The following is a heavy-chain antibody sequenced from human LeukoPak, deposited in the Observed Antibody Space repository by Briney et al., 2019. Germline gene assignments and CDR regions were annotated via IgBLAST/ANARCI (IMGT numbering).Heavy chain of an antibody. D-gene: IGHD5-24*01. CDR1: GGSFSGYY. CDR3: AGGRRDGYSNYWYFDL. CDR2: IFHSGST. V-gene: IGHV4-34*01. Sequence: SETLSLTCAVYGGSFSGYYWTWIRQSPGKGLEWIGVIFHSGSTNFNPSLKSRVTISLDTSKNQFSLKLSSVIAADTAVYYCAGGRRDGYSNYWYFDLWGRGTLVTVSS. J-gene: IGHJ2*01.